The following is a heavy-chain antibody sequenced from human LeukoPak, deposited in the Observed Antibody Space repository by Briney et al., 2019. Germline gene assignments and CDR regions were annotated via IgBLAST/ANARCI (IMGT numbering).Heavy chain of an antibody. CDR1: GFTFSSHW. Sequence: PGGSLRLSCAASGFTFSSHWMHWVRQAPGKGLVWVSRINSDASSTNYADSVKGRFTISRDNAKNTLYLQMNSLRTEDTAVYYCASVTVLGKRNAFDNWGQGIMVTVSS. D-gene: IGHD7-27*01. CDR3: ASVTVLGKRNAFDN. J-gene: IGHJ3*02. CDR2: INSDASST. V-gene: IGHV3-74*01.